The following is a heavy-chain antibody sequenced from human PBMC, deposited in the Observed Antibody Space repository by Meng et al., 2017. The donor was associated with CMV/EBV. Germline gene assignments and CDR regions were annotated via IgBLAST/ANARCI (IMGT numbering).Heavy chain of an antibody. V-gene: IGHV4-34*01. CDR3: ARGPRRGYCSSTSCYTEMSTIPRGYYYCGMDV. D-gene: IGHD2-2*02. J-gene: IGHJ6*02. CDR1: GASFSGYY. CDR2: INHSGST. Sequence: SETLSLTCAVYGASFSGYYWSWTRQPPGKGLEWIGEINHSGSTNYNPSLKSRVTISVDTTKNQFSLKLSSVTAADTAVYYCARGPRRGYCSSTSCYTEMSTIPRGYYYCGMDVWGQGTTVTVSS.